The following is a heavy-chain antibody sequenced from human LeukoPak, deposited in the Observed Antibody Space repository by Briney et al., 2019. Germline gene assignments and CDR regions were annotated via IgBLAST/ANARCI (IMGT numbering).Heavy chain of an antibody. J-gene: IGHJ3*02. CDR1: GGSISSGGYY. D-gene: IGHD3-22*01. CDR2: IYYSGST. Sequence: PSETLSLTCTVPGGSISSGGYYWSWIRQHPGKGLEWIGYIYYSGSTYYNPSLMRRVTISVDTSKNQFSLKLSSVTAADTAVYYCARAPDYYDRSGHAFDIWGQGTMVTVCS. V-gene: IGHV4-31*03. CDR3: ARAPDYYDRSGHAFDI.